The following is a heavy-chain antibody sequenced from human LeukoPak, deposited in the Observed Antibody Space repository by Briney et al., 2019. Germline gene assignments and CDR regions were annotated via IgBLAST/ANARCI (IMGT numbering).Heavy chain of an antibody. V-gene: IGHV4-39*01. J-gene: IGHJ4*02. CDR1: DDSITMYY. D-gene: IGHD6-13*01. Sequence: PSETLSLTCSVSDDSITMYYWTWIRQPPGKGLEWLGSFYYSGSTYYKPSLKSRVTISVDTSKNQISLKLSSVTAADTAVYYCARLVVSSWYHEVLLGRDYWGQGTLVTVSS. CDR3: ARLVVSSWYHEVLLGRDY. CDR2: FYYSGST.